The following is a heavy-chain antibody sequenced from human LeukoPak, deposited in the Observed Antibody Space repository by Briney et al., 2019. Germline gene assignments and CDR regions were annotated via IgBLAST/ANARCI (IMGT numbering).Heavy chain of an antibody. J-gene: IGHJ4*02. CDR2: VHYSGST. Sequence: SETLSLTCSVSGVSIFSYYWNWLRQPPGKGLEWIGYVHYSGSTNYNPSLKSRVTISVDTSKSQFSLKLSSATAADTAVYYCATGRSIRYFDYWGRGTLLTVSS. CDR1: GVSIFSYY. CDR3: ATGRSIRYFDY. V-gene: IGHV4-59*08. D-gene: IGHD3-9*01.